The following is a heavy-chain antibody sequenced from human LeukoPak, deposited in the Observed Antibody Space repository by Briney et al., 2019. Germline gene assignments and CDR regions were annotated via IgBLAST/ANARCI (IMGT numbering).Heavy chain of an antibody. J-gene: IGHJ4*02. CDR2: IYYSGST. D-gene: IGHD3-22*01. Sequence: SSETLSLTCIVSGGSISSYYWSWIRQPPGEGLEWIGYIYYSGSTNYNPSLKSRVTISVDTSKNQFSLKLSSVTAADTAVYYCAREALNAYDSSGYYAWGQGTLVTVSS. CDR1: GGSISSYY. V-gene: IGHV4-59*01. CDR3: AREALNAYDSSGYYA.